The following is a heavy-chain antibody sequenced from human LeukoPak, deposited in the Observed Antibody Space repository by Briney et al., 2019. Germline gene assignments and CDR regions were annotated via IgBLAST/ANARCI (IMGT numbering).Heavy chain of an antibody. CDR2: IIPILGIA. J-gene: IGHJ4*02. CDR3: ARVAYPYYYDSSGYYEGGIFDY. Sequence: SVKVSCKASGGTFSSYTISWVRQAPGQGLEWMGRIIPILGIANYAQKFQGRVTITADTSTSTAYMELRSLRSDDTAVYYCARVAYPYYYDSSGYYEGGIFDYWGQGTLVTVSS. CDR1: GGTFSSYT. V-gene: IGHV1-69*02. D-gene: IGHD3-22*01.